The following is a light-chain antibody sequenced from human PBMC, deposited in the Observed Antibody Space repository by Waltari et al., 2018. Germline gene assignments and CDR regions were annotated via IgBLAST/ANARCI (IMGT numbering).Light chain of an antibody. V-gene: IGKV4-1*01. CDR2: WAP. Sequence: DIVMTQSPDSLAVSLGERATINCKSSQRVLNSSNNKNYLAWYQQKPGQPPKLLIYWAPTRESGVPDRFSGSGSGTDFTLTISSLQAEDVAVYYCQHYYSSPLTFGGGTKVEIK. J-gene: IGKJ4*01. CDR3: QHYYSSPLT. CDR1: QRVLNSSNNKNY.